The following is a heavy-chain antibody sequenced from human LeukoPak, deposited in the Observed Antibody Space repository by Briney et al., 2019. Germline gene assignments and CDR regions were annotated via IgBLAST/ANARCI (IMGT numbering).Heavy chain of an antibody. Sequence: QPGGSLRLSCAASGLTFSSYEMNWVRQAPGKGLEWVSYISSSGSSIYYADSVKGRFTISRDNAKKSLYLQMHSLRAEDTAVYYCARDSHKFDSSGYYPDAFDIWGQGTRVTVSS. CDR2: ISSSGSSI. D-gene: IGHD3-22*01. CDR1: GLTFSSYE. V-gene: IGHV3-48*03. J-gene: IGHJ3*02. CDR3: ARDSHKFDSSGYYPDAFDI.